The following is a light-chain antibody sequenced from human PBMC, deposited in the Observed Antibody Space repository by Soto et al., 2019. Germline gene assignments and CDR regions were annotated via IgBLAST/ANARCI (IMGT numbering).Light chain of an antibody. CDR1: SSDVGSYNL. Sequence: QSVLTQPASVSGSPGQSITISCTGTSSDVGSYNLVSWYQQHPGKAPKLMIYEVSKRPSGVSNRFSGSKSGNTASLTISGLQAEDEADYYCCSYERSTTFVFGTGTKVTVL. J-gene: IGLJ1*01. CDR2: EVS. CDR3: CSYERSTTFV. V-gene: IGLV2-23*02.